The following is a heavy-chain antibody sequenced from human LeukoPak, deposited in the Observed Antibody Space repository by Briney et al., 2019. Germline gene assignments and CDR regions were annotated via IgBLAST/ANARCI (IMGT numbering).Heavy chain of an antibody. CDR1: GFTVSSNY. J-gene: IGHJ4*02. D-gene: IGHD6-6*01. Sequence: GGSLRLSCAASGFTVSSNYMSWVRQAPGKGLEWVSVIYSGGSTYYADSVKGRFTISRDNAKNTLYLQMNSLRAEDTAVYYCAKDRHGKQLGTEFDYWGQGTLVTVSS. CDR2: IYSGGST. CDR3: AKDRHGKQLGTEFDY. V-gene: IGHV3-53*01.